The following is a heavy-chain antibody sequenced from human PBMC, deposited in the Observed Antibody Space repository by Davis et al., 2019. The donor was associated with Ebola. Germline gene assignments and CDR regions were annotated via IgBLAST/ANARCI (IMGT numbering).Heavy chain of an antibody. J-gene: IGHJ4*02. V-gene: IGHV4-59*08. CDR3: ARIPTPWGYDLDY. D-gene: IGHD5-12*01. CDR2: IYYSGST. CDR1: GGSISSYY. Sequence: MPSETLSLTCTVSGGSISSYYWSWIRQPPGKGLEWIGYIYYSGSTNYNPSLKSRVTISVDTSKNQFSLKLSSVTAADTAFYYCARIPTPWGYDLDYWGEGTLVTVSS.